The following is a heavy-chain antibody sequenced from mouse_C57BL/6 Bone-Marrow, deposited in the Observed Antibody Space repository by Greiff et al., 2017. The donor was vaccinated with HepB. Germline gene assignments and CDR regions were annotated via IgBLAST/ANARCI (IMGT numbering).Heavy chain of an antibody. Sequence: EVKLVESGGGLVKPGGSLKLSCAASGFTFSDYGLHWVRQAPEKGLEWVAYISSGSSTIYYADTVKGRFTFSRDNAKNTLIWPRTGLRSEDTAMYYCAINRGGDYDAMDYWGQGTSVTVSS. CDR2: ISSGSSTI. CDR1: GFTFSDYG. V-gene: IGHV5-17*01. CDR3: AINRGGDYDAMDY. J-gene: IGHJ4*01.